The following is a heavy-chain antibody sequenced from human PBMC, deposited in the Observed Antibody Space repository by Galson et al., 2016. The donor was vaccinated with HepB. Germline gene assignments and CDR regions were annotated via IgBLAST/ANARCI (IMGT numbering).Heavy chain of an antibody. D-gene: IGHD2-15*01. CDR2: IHYSGVT. CDR3: AREWSAFDF. Sequence: SETLSLTRTISGGSISTYSWHWIRQPPGKGLEWIGYIHYSGVTYYTPSHRSRVTISVDTSKNQFSLRLDSATAADTAVYYCAREWSAFDFWGQGTLVTVSS. V-gene: IGHV4-59*01. J-gene: IGHJ4*02. CDR1: GGSISTYS.